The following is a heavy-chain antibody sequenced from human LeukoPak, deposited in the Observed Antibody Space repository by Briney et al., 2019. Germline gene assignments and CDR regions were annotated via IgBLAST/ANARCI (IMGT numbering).Heavy chain of an antibody. D-gene: IGHD3-22*01. Sequence: GGSLRLSCAASGFTFSSYAMSWVRQAPGKGLEWVSTLSGSGGNKYYADSVRGRVTISRDNSKNTLYLQMNSLRAEDTAVYHCAKGSYYYDSADYFDYWGQGTLVTVSS. V-gene: IGHV3-23*01. CDR1: GFTFSSYA. J-gene: IGHJ4*02. CDR2: LSGSGGNK. CDR3: AKGSYYYDSADYFDY.